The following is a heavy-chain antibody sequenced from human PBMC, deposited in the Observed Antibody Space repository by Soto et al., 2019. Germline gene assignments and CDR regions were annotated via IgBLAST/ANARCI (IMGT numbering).Heavy chain of an antibody. CDR1: GGSISSSSYY. D-gene: IGHD5-12*01. CDR3: VRTVTIVATMDY. Sequence: SETLSLTCTVSGGSISSSSYYWGWIRQPPGKGLEWIGSIYYSGSTYYNPSLKIRVTISVDTSKNQFSLKLSSVTAADTAVYYCVRTVTIVATMDYWGQGTLVTSPQ. V-gene: IGHV4-39*01. J-gene: IGHJ4*02. CDR2: IYYSGST.